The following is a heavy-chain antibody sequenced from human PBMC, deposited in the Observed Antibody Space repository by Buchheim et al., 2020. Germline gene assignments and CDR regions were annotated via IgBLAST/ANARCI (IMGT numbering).Heavy chain of an antibody. J-gene: IGHJ4*02. CDR3: AKDLGYDFWSGYLTY. V-gene: IGHV3-30*18. Sequence: QVQLVESGGGVVQPGRSLRLSCAASGFTFSSYGMHWVRQAPGKGLEWVAVISYDGSNKYYADSVKGRFTIYRENSKNTLYLQMNSLRAEDTAVYYCAKDLGYDFWSGYLTYWGQGTL. CDR2: ISYDGSNK. CDR1: GFTFSSYG. D-gene: IGHD3-3*01.